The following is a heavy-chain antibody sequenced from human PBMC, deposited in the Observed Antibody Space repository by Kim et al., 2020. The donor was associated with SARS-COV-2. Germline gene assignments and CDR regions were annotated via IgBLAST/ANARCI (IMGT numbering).Heavy chain of an antibody. Sequence: GGSLRLSCAASGFTFSSYGMHWVRQAPGKGLEWVAVIWYDGSNKYYADSVKGRFTISRDNSKNTLYLQMNSLRAEDTAVYYCARAVVPAASFDYWGQGTLVTVSS. J-gene: IGHJ4*02. D-gene: IGHD2-2*01. CDR3: ARAVVPAASFDY. CDR2: IWYDGSNK. CDR1: GFTFSSYG. V-gene: IGHV3-33*01.